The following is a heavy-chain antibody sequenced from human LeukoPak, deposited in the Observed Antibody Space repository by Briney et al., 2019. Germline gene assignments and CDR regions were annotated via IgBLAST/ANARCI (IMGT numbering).Heavy chain of an antibody. Sequence: GGSLRLSCAASGFTFSSFGMHWVRQAPGKGLEWVAFIWYDGSNEYYADSVKGRFTIFRDNSKNTLYLQMNSLRGDDTAVYYCARDSPLTAGPFDPWGQGTLVTVSS. CDR1: GFTFSSFG. J-gene: IGHJ5*02. V-gene: IGHV3-33*08. D-gene: IGHD7-27*01. CDR2: IWYDGSNE. CDR3: ARDSPLTAGPFDP.